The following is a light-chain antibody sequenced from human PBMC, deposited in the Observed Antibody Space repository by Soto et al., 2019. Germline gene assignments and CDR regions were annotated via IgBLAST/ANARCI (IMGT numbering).Light chain of an antibody. V-gene: IGKV1-8*01. CDR1: QGISSD. Sequence: AIRMTQSPSSLSASTGDRVTITCRASQGISSDLAWYQQKPGKAPKLLIYAASTLQSGVPSRFSGSGSGTDFTLTISCLQSEDFATYYCQQYYSYPPFFGPGTKVDIK. J-gene: IGKJ3*01. CDR2: AAS. CDR3: QQYYSYPPF.